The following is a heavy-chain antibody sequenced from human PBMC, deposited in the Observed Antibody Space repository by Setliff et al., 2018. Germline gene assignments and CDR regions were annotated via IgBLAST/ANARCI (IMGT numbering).Heavy chain of an antibody. D-gene: IGHD2-15*01. CDR2: INAGNDRT. CDR3: ARLHCSGSTCSYDY. CDR1: GYTFSGNA. J-gene: IGHJ4*02. Sequence: ASVKVSCKASGYTFSGNAIHWVRQAPGQRLEWMGYINAGNDRTTYSQKFQGRVTISRDTSASTAYMELSGLRSEDTAVYYCARLHCSGSTCSYDYWGQGTLVTVSS. V-gene: IGHV1-3*01.